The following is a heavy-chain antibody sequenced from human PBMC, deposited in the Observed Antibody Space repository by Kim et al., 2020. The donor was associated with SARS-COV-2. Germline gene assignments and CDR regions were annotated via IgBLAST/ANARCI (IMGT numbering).Heavy chain of an antibody. Sequence: GRFTISRDNAKNSLYLQMNSLRAEDTAVYYCARDLYCSSTSCSNYYGMDVWGQGTTVTVSS. V-gene: IGHV3-11*06. J-gene: IGHJ6*02. D-gene: IGHD2-2*01. CDR3: ARDLYCSSTSCSNYYGMDV.